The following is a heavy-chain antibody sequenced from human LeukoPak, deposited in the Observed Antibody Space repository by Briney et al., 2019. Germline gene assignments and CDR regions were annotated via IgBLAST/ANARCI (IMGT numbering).Heavy chain of an antibody. D-gene: IGHD1/OR15-1a*01. Sequence: PSETLSLTCTVSGGSISSGGYYWSWIRQHPGKGLEWIGYIYYSGSTYYNPSLKSRVTISVDTSKNQFSLKLSSVTAADTAVYYCARVSETRTYYFDYWGQGTLVTVSS. CDR1: GGSISSGGYY. CDR3: ARVSETRTYYFDY. J-gene: IGHJ4*02. CDR2: IYYSGST. V-gene: IGHV4-31*03.